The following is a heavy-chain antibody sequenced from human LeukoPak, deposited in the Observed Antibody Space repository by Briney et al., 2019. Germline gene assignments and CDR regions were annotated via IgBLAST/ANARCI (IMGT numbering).Heavy chain of an antibody. CDR2: ISGSGGST. D-gene: IGHD6-19*01. V-gene: IGHV3-23*01. CDR3: AREYSSGWYCYYGMDV. J-gene: IGHJ6*02. Sequence: QSGGSLRLSCAASGFTFSSYAMSWVRQAPGKGLEWVSAISGSGGSTYYADSVKGRFTISRDNSKNTLYLQMNSLRAEDTAVYYCAREYSSGWYCYYGMDVWGQGTTVTVSS. CDR1: GFTFSSYA.